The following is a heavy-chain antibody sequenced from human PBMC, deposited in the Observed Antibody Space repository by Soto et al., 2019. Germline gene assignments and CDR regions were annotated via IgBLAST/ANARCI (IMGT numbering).Heavy chain of an antibody. CDR3: ARATVTTHTYYYYYGMDV. J-gene: IGHJ6*02. CDR1: GGTFSSYA. CDR2: IIPIFGTA. V-gene: IGHV1-69*01. Sequence: QVQLVQSGAEVKKPGSSVKVSCKASGGTFSSYAISWVRQAPGQGLEWMGGIIPIFGTANYAQKFQGRVTVTADESTNKAYLELGRLRSEDTAVYYCARATVTTHTYYYYYGMDVWGQGTTVTVSS. D-gene: IGHD4-17*01.